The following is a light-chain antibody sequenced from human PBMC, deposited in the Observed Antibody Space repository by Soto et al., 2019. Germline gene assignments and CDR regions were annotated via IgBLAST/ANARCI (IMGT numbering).Light chain of an antibody. CDR3: QQYNNWPWT. V-gene: IGKV1-9*01. CDR2: AAS. J-gene: IGKJ1*01. CDR1: QDISYY. Sequence: IQLTQSPSSLSAAVGDRVTITCRASQDISYYLAWYQQKPGKAPKLLIYAASTLQGGVPSRFTGGGSGTDFTLTISSLQSEDFAVYYCQQYNNWPWTFGQGTKVDIK.